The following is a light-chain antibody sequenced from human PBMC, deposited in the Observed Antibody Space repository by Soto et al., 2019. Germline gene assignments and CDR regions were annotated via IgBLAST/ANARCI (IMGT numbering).Light chain of an antibody. J-gene: IGKJ1*01. CDR2: DVS. CDR3: QKYQSDTWT. CDR1: QNIERW. Sequence: DLQMTQSPSTVSSSLGDRVRLTCRASQNIERWQAWYQQKPGKAPKILLYDVSTLERGVPYRLSGSGSATEFNLTISDLKPDDFATDYCQKYQSDTWTFGQGTKVDIK. V-gene: IGKV1-5*01.